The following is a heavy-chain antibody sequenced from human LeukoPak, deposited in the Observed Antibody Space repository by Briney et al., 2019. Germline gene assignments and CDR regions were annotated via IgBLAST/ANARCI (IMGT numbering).Heavy chain of an antibody. V-gene: IGHV3-21*01. Sequence: GRSLRLSCAASGFSFSGYSMNWVRQAPGKGLEWVSSISSSNNYIYYADSVKGRFTISRDNAKNSLYLQMNSLRAEDTAVYYCARGGAVAGNNYFDYWGQGTLVTVSS. J-gene: IGHJ4*02. CDR1: GFSFSGYS. CDR3: ARGGAVAGNNYFDY. CDR2: ISSSNNYI. D-gene: IGHD6-19*01.